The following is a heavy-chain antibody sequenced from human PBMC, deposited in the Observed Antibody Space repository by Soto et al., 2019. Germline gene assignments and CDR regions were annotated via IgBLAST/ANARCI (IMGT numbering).Heavy chain of an antibody. D-gene: IGHD2-15*01. J-gene: IGHJ3*02. CDR2: IYYSGST. V-gene: IGHV4-61*01. CDR1: GGSVSSGSYY. CDR3: ARLKLGYCSGGSCPGAFDI. Sequence: PTETLSLTCTVSGGSVSSGSYYWSWIRQPPGKGLEWIGYIYYSGSTNYNPSLKSRVTISVDTSKNQFSLKLSSVTAADTAVYYCARLKLGYCSGGSCPGAFDIWGQGT.